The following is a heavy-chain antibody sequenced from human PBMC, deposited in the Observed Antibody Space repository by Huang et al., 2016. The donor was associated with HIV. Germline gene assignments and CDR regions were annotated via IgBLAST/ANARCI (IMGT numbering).Heavy chain of an antibody. V-gene: IGHV4-59*01. Sequence: QVQLQESGPGLVKPSETLSLTCTVSGGSISSYYWSWIRQPPGKGLEWIGYMYYSGSTNYNPSLKGRVTISVDTSKNQFSLKLSAVTAADTAVYYCARSHSIHWGFNWFDPWGQVTLVTVSS. CDR1: GGSISSYY. CDR3: ARSHSIHWGFNWFDP. J-gene: IGHJ5*02. CDR2: MYYSGST. D-gene: IGHD7-27*01.